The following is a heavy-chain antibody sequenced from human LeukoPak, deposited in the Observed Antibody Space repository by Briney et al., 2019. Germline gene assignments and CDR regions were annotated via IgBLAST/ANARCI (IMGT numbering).Heavy chain of an antibody. CDR2: IYPGGSDT. CDR3: ARQPYSGSYLNWFDP. V-gene: IGHV5-51*01. Sequence: GESLKISCKGSGYSFTSYWIGWVRQMPGKGLEWMGIIYPGGSDTRYSPSFQGQVTISADKSISTAYLQWSSLKASDTAMYYCARQPYSGSYLNWFDPWGQGTLVTVSS. J-gene: IGHJ5*02. CDR1: GYSFTSYW. D-gene: IGHD1-26*01.